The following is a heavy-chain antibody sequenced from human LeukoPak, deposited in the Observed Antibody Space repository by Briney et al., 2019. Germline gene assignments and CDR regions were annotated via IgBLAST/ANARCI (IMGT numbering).Heavy chain of an antibody. CDR1: GFTFSDYY. J-gene: IGHJ1*01. Sequence: GGSLRLSCAASGFTFSDYYMSWIRQAPGKGLEWVSYISSSGSTIYYADSVKGRFTISRDNAKNSLYLQMNSLRAEGTAVYYCARDFKIAAAGPHAEYFQHWGQGTLVTVSS. CDR2: ISSSGSTI. V-gene: IGHV3-11*04. D-gene: IGHD6-13*01. CDR3: ARDFKIAAAGPHAEYFQH.